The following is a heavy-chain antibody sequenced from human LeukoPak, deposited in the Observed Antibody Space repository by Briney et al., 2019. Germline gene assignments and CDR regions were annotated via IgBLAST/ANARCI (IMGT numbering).Heavy chain of an antibody. CDR2: IDSDGSWT. J-gene: IGHJ4*02. V-gene: IGHV3-74*01. CDR3: VSFYETY. CDR1: GNYW. Sequence: GGSLRLSCAASGNYWMHWVRQAPGKGLVWVSHIDSDGSWTSYADSVKDRFTISKDNAKNTVYLQMNSLRAEDTAVYYCVSFYETYWGRGTLVTVSS. D-gene: IGHD2/OR15-2a*01.